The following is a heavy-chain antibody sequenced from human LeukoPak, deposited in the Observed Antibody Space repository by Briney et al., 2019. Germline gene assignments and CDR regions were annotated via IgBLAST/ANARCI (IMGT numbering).Heavy chain of an antibody. Sequence: VGSLRLSCAASGFTFSSYSMNWVRQAPGKGLEWVSSISSSSSYIYYADSVKGRFTISRDNAKNSLYLQMNSPRAEDTAVYYCARGENDYGDYAPLDYWGQGTLVTVSS. CDR2: ISSSSSYI. V-gene: IGHV3-21*01. CDR1: GFTFSSYS. D-gene: IGHD4-17*01. CDR3: ARGENDYGDYAPLDY. J-gene: IGHJ4*02.